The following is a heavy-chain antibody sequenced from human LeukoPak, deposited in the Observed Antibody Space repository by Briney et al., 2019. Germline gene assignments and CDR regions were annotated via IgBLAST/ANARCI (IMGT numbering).Heavy chain of an antibody. J-gene: IGHJ3*02. CDR2: IYYSGST. Sequence: SETLSLTCTVSGGSISSSSYYWGWIRQPPGKGLEWIGSIYYSGSTYYNPSLKSRVTISVDTSKNQFSLKLSSVTAADTAVYYCARGWVAVPAALDAFDIWGQGTMVTVSS. V-gene: IGHV4-39*01. CDR3: ARGWVAVPAALDAFDI. CDR1: GGSISSSSYY. D-gene: IGHD2-2*01.